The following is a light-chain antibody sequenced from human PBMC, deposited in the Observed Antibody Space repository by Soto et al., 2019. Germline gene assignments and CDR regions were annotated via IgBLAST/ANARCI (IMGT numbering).Light chain of an antibody. J-gene: IGKJ1*01. V-gene: IGKV1-5*03. CDR2: KAS. CDR3: QKYNSAPQT. Sequence: DIQMTQSPSTLSGSFGDRVTITCRASQTISGFVAWYQQKPGKAPKLLIYKASTLKSGVPSRFSGSGSGTDFTLTISSLQPEDVATYYCQKYNSAPQTFGQGTKVDI. CDR1: QTISGF.